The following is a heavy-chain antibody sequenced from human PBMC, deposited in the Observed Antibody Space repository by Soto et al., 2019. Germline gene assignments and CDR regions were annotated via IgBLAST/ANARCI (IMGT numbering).Heavy chain of an antibody. J-gene: IGHJ5*02. CDR1: GGTFSSYT. D-gene: IGHD1-1*01. Sequence: QVQLVQSGAEVKKPGSSVKVSCKASGGTFSSYTISWVRQAPGQGLEWMGRIIPILGIANYAQKFQGRVTITADKSTSTAYMVLSSLRSEDTAVYYGARGGESVTTGPTFNWFDPWGQGTLVTVSS. CDR2: IIPILGIA. V-gene: IGHV1-69*02. CDR3: ARGGESVTTGPTFNWFDP.